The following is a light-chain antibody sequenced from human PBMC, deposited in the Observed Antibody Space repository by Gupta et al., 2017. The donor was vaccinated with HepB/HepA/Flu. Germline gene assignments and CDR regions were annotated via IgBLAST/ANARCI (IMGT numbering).Light chain of an antibody. CDR3: QQYNIYAWT. CDR2: KAS. CDR1: PSISLW. V-gene: IGKV1-5*03. Sequence: DMQMTQCPCTLSPSLGHRVTITCRASPSISLWSAWYQQKPGKAPKLLIYKASSLDSGVPPRFSGSGSGAEIPLTSSSLHPDDVATYYGQQYNIYAWTFGHGTKVEIK. J-gene: IGKJ1*01.